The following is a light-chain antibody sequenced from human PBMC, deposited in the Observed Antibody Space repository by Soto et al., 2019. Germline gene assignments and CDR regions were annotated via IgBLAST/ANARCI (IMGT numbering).Light chain of an antibody. V-gene: IGLV2-8*01. Sequence: QSVLTQPPSASGSPGQSVTISCTGTPSDVGGSNSVSWYQQHAGKAPNLMIYDVNKRPSGVPDRFSGSKSGNTASPTVSGLQSAAEAYYFCSSYAPSDVVFGGGTQLTVL. CDR2: DVN. J-gene: IGLJ2*01. CDR3: SSYAPSDVV. CDR1: PSDVGGSNS.